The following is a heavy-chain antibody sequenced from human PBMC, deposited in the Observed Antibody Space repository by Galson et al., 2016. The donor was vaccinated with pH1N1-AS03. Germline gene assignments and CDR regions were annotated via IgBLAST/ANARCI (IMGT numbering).Heavy chain of an antibody. CDR2: MDSSGWK. V-gene: IGHV4-4*07. CDR1: GGSISGNF. CDR3: ARVKWDRDIPSNDAFDI. Sequence: SETLSLTCSVSGGSISGNFWTWIRQPAGEGLEWIGRMDSSGWKNYNSSLESRVTLSVDTSKNQFSLRLRSVTTADTALYYCARVKWDRDIPSNDAFDIWGPGAMVTVSS. J-gene: IGHJ3*02. D-gene: IGHD1-26*01.